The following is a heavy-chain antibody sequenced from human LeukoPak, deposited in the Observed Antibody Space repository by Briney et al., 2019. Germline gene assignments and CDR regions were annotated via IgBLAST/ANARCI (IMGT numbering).Heavy chain of an antibody. Sequence: ASVKVSCKASGYTFTGYYMHWVRQAPGQGLEWMGWINPNSGGTNYAQKFQGRVTMTRDTSISTAYMELSRLRSDDTAVYYCARGYGDVEMAWYYFDYWGQGTLVTVSS. D-gene: IGHD5-24*01. V-gene: IGHV1-2*02. CDR2: INPNSGGT. CDR1: GYTFTGYY. CDR3: ARGYGDVEMAWYYFDY. J-gene: IGHJ4*02.